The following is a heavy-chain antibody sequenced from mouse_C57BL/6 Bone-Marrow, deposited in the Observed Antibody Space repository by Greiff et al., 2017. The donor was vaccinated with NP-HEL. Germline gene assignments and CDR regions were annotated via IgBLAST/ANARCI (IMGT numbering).Heavy chain of an antibody. D-gene: IGHD4-1*01. J-gene: IGHJ2*01. CDR2: ISSGGSYT. V-gene: IGHV5-6*01. CDR3: ARLGLYFDY. CDR1: GFTFSSYG. Sequence: EVQVVESGGDLVKPGGSLKLSCAASGFTFSSYGMSWVRQTPDKRLEWVATISSGGSYTYYPDSVKGRFTISRDNAKNTLYLQMSSLKSEDTAMYYCARLGLYFDYWGQGTTLTVSS.